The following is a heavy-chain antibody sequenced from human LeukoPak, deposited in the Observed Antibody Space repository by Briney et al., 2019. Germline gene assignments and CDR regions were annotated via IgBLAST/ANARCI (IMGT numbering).Heavy chain of an antibody. D-gene: IGHD4-17*01. CDR2: IPYDGNNK. CDR1: GFTFSSYW. J-gene: IGHJ4*02. CDR3: ARDRDIDSADYGLDY. Sequence: GGSLRLSCAASGFTFSSYWMRWVRQTPGKGLEWMADIPYDGNNKHYADSVKGRFTISRDNSKNRLYRQMNSLRAEDTAVYFCARDRDIDSADYGLDYWGQGTLVTVSS. V-gene: IGHV3-30*13.